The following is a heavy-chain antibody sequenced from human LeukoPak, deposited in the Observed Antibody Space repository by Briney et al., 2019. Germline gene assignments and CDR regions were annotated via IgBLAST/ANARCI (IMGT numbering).Heavy chain of an antibody. V-gene: IGHV3-74*01. CDR2: INSDGRST. D-gene: IGHD4-17*01. CDR1: GFTFSSYW. J-gene: IGHJ4*02. CDR3: ARVATFYYGDYYFDY. Sequence: PGGSLRLSCAASGFTFSSYWMHWVRQAPGKGLVWVSRINSDGRSTTYADSVKGRFTISRDNAKNTLYLQMNSLRAEDTAVYYCARVATFYYGDYYFDYWGQGTLVTVSS.